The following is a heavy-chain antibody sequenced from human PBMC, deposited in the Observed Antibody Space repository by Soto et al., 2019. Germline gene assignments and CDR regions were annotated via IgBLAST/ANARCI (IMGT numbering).Heavy chain of an antibody. CDR3: ARDHYGDYIFDY. Sequence: GGSLRLSCAASGFTFSSYSMNWVRQAPGKGLEWVSYISSGTTTIYYADSVKGRFTISRDNAKNSLYLQMNSLRDEDTAVYYCARDHYGDYIFDYWGQGTLVTISS. J-gene: IGHJ4*02. D-gene: IGHD4-17*01. V-gene: IGHV3-48*02. CDR2: ISSGTTTI. CDR1: GFTFSSYS.